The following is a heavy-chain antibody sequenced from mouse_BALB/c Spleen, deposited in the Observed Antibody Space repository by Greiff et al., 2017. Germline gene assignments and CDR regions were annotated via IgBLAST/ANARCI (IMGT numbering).Heavy chain of an antibody. CDR3: ARQSYDYYFDY. J-gene: IGHJ2*01. CDR1: GFTFSSYA. CDR2: ISSGGST. V-gene: IGHV5-6-5*01. D-gene: IGHD2-4*01. Sequence: VQLKESGGGLVKPGGSLKLSCAASGFTFSSYAMSWVRQTPEKRLEWVASISSGGSTYYPDSVKGRFTISRDNARNILYLQMSSLRSEDTAMYYCARQSYDYYFDYWGQGTTLTVSS.